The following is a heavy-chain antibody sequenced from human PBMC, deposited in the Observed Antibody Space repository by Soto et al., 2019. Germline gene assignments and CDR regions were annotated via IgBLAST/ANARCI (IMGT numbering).Heavy chain of an antibody. CDR3: AKALRFTFTTGYYMDV. D-gene: IGHD3-16*01. V-gene: IGHV3-23*01. CDR2: ISGSGST. CDR1: GFTVSSYA. Sequence: EVQLLESGGGLVQPGGSLRLSCAASGFTVSSYAMSWVRQAPGKGLEWVSVISGSGSTYSADSVMGRFTISRDSSKNTVYLQMNSLRAEDTAVYYCAKALRFTFTTGYYMDVWGRGTTVTVSS. J-gene: IGHJ6*03.